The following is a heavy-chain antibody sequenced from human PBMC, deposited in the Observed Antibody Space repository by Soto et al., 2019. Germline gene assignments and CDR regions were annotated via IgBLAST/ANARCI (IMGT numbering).Heavy chain of an antibody. CDR2: ISSRGVT. CDR1: GVSISRHF. D-gene: IGHD1-1*01. CDR3: AREWGVENWFDP. V-gene: IGHV4-4*07. J-gene: IGHJ5*02. Sequence: KPSETLSLTCNVSGVSISRHFWDWIRQAPGKGLVWIGRISSRGVTDYNPSLKSRVTLSLDTSKNQFSLELTSVTAADTAVYYCAREWGVENWFDPWGQGTLVTVSS.